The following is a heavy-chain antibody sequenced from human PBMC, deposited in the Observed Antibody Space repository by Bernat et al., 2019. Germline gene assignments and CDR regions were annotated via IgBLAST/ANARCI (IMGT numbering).Heavy chain of an antibody. CDR2: IIPIFGTA. CDR3: ARGNTYYDILTGYQNLKVYGMDV. J-gene: IGHJ6*02. Sequence: SVVFRCKADRGTFSSYAISWVRQAPGQGLEWMGGIIPIFGTANYAQKFQGRVTITADESTSTAYMELSSLRSEDTAVYYCARGNTYYDILTGYQNLKVYGMDVWG. D-gene: IGHD3-9*01. V-gene: IGHV1-69*01. CDR1: RGTFSSYA.